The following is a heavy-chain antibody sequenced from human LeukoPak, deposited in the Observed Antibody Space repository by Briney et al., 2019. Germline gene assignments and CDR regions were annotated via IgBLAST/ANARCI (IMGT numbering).Heavy chain of an antibody. J-gene: IGHJ4*02. Sequence: GGSLRLSCAASGFTFSSYGMHWVRQAPGKGLEWVAVISYDGSNKYYADSVKGRFTISRDNSKNTLYLQMNSPRAEDTAVYYCAGLPAYYYDTSGFYFDYWGQGTLVTVSS. CDR3: AGLPAYYYDTSGFYFDY. CDR2: ISYDGSNK. CDR1: GFTFSSYG. V-gene: IGHV3-30*03. D-gene: IGHD3-22*01.